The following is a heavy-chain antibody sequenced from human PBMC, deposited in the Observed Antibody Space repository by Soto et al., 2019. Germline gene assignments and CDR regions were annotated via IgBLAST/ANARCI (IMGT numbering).Heavy chain of an antibody. CDR1: GCTFSSYD. CDR2: ISAYNGNT. Sequence: ASVKVSCKASGCTFSSYDISWVRQAPGQGLEWMGWISAYNGNTNYEQKLQDRVTMTTDTSTSTAYMELRGLRSDDTAVYYCARVGSSGYLLWGQRTLVTVSS. CDR3: ARVGSSGYLL. J-gene: IGHJ4*02. V-gene: IGHV1-18*01. D-gene: IGHD3-22*01.